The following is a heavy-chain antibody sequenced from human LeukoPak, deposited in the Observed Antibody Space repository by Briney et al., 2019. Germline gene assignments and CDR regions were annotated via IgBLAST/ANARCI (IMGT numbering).Heavy chain of an antibody. Sequence: SSETLSLTCTVSGGSISSSSNYWGWIRQPPGKGLGWIGSIYYSGSTYYNPSLKSRVTISVDTSKNQFSLKLSSVTAADTAVYYCARLVEPHNWFDPWGQGTLVTVSS. CDR1: GGSISSSSNY. CDR3: ARLVEPHNWFDP. V-gene: IGHV4-39*01. CDR2: IYYSGST. J-gene: IGHJ5*02. D-gene: IGHD2-2*01.